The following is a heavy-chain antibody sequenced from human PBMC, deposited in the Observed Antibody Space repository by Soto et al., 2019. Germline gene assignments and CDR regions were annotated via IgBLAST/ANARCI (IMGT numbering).Heavy chain of an antibody. D-gene: IGHD2-2*01. CDR3: ARDRFSGLQLLAGEKGMGNWFDP. Sequence: PSETLSLTCTVSGGSISSYYWSWIRQPAGKGLEWIGRIYTSGSTNYNPSLKSRVTMSVDTSKNQFSLKLSSVTAADTAVYYCARDRFSGLQLLAGEKGMGNWFDPWGQGTLVTVSS. V-gene: IGHV4-4*07. J-gene: IGHJ5*02. CDR2: IYTSGST. CDR1: GGSISSYY.